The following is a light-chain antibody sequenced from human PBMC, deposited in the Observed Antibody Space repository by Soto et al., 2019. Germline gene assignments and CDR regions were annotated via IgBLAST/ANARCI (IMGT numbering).Light chain of an antibody. CDR1: QSVSSY. J-gene: IGKJ4*01. CDR2: DAS. CDR3: QQRSNWLT. V-gene: IGKV3-11*01. Sequence: EIVMTQSASTLSVSTGERATLSCRASQSVSSYLAWYQQKPGQAPRLLIYDASNRATGIPARFSGSGSGTDFTLTISSLEPEDFAVYYCQQRSNWLTFGGRTKVAI.